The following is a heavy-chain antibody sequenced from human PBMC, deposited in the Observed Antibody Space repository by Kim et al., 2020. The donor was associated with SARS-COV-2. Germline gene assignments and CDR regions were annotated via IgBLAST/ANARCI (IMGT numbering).Heavy chain of an antibody. V-gene: IGHV3-30-3*01. CDR3: ARDKARIAVAGLFDY. Sequence: GGSLRLSCAASGFTFSSYAMHWVRQAPGKGLEWVAVISYDGSNKYYADSVKGRFTISRDNSKNTLYLQMNSLRAEDTAVYYCARDKARIAVAGLFDYWGQEPWSPSPQ. CDR2: ISYDGSNK. J-gene: IGHJ4*01. CDR1: GFTFSSYA. D-gene: IGHD6-19*01.